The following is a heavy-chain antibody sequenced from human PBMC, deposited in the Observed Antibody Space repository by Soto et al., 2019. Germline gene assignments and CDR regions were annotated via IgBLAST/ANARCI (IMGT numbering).Heavy chain of an antibody. CDR2: IRYDGSKK. Sequence: GGSLRLSCAASGFTFNTHWMSWIRQAPGKGLEWVADIRYDGSKKYYVDSVKGRFTISRDNSKNTLYLQMNSLRAEDTAVYYCARGLYDYIWGSPPNGYWGQGTLVTVSS. CDR3: ARGLYDYIWGSPPNGY. CDR1: GFTFNTHW. V-gene: IGHV3-7*01. D-gene: IGHD3-16*01. J-gene: IGHJ4*02.